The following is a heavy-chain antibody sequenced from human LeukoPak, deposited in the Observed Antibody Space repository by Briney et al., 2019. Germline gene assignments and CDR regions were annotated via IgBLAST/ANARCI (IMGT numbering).Heavy chain of an antibody. D-gene: IGHD3-10*01. J-gene: IGHJ6*03. CDR1: GYTFTSYG. Sequence: GASVKVSCKASGYTFTSYGISWVRQAPGQGLEWMGWISAYNGNTNYAQKLQGRVTMTTDTSTSTAYMELRSLRSDDTAVYYCARNRYGSGSYYPTSDYYMDVWGKGTTVTISS. CDR2: ISAYNGNT. V-gene: IGHV1-18*01. CDR3: ARNRYGSGSYYPTSDYYMDV.